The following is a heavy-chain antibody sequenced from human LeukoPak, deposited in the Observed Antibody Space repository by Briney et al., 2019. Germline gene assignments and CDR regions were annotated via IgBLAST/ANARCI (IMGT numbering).Heavy chain of an antibody. CDR3: TKDHSEYVWGSYRRDDY. Sequence: GGFLRLSCAASGFTVNSYAMSWVRQGPGKGLEWVSTISGSGDNTYYADSVRDRFTISRDNSKNTLYLQMDSLRAEDTAVYYCTKDHSEYVWGSYRRDDYWGQGTLVTVSS. J-gene: IGHJ4*02. V-gene: IGHV3-23*01. D-gene: IGHD3-16*02. CDR2: ISGSGDNT. CDR1: GFTVNSYA.